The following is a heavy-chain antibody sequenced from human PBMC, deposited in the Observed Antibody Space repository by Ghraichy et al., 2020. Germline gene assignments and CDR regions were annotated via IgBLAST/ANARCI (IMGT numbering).Heavy chain of an antibody. CDR1: GFTFADYA. CDR2: ISCDGGST. D-gene: IGHD1-26*01. J-gene: IGHJ4*02. CDR3: AKGATTTLGGVDFFDY. Sequence: GGSLRLSCAASGFTFADYAMHWVRQAPGKGLEWVSLISCDGGSTYYADSVKGRFTISRDNSKNSLYLQMNSLRAEDTALYYCAKGATTTLGGVDFFDYWGQGTLVTVSS. V-gene: IGHV3-43D*03.